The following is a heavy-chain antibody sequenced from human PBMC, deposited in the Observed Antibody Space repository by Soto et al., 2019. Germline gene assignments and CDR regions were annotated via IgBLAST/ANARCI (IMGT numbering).Heavy chain of an antibody. J-gene: IGHJ4*02. CDR1: GFTFSDYY. D-gene: IGHD5-18*01. CDR3: ARTGMTALDY. CDR2: ISTSGGTI. Sequence: QVQLVESGGGLVKPGGSLRLSCAASGFTFSDYYMNWIRQAPGKGLEWISYISTSGGTIYYADSVRGRFSISRDNAKHSLYLQMNSLRAEDTAVYDCARTGMTALDYWGQGTLITVSS. V-gene: IGHV3-11*01.